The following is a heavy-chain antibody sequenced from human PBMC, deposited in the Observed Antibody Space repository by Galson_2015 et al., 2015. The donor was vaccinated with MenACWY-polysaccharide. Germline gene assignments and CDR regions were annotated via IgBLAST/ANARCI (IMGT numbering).Heavy chain of an antibody. Sequence: SLRLSCAASGFTFSSYAMSWARQAPGKGLEWVSVIGSGGGSKYYADSVQGLFTISRDNSKNTLYLQMNSLGDEDTAVYYCAKYGGRGSVRYFDLWGRGTLVSVSS. D-gene: IGHD5/OR15-5a*01. CDR1: GFTFSSYA. V-gene: IGHV3-23*01. CDR2: IGSGGGSK. J-gene: IGHJ2*01. CDR3: AKYGGRGSVRYFDL.